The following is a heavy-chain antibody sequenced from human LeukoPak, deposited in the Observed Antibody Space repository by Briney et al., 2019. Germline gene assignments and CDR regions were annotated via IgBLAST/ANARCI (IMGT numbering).Heavy chain of an antibody. V-gene: IGHV1-46*01. J-gene: IGHJ4*02. CDR3: ARADPSGWYYY. CDR1: GYSFSDYY. D-gene: IGHD6-19*01. CDR2: INPSGGST. Sequence: ASVKVSCKASGYSFSDYYMHWVRQAPGQGLEWMGIINPSGGSTSYAQKFQGRVTMTRDTSTSTVYMELSSLRSEDTAVYYCARADPSGWYYYWGQGTLVTVSS.